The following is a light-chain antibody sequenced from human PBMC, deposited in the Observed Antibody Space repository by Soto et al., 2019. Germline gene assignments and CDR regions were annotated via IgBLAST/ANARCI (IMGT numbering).Light chain of an antibody. CDR3: QQYTSSPWT. V-gene: IGKV3-20*01. CDR2: GAS. Sequence: EIVLTQSPGTLSLSPGERATLSCRASQSATSTYLAWYQQRPGQAPRLLIYGASSRATGIPDRFSGSGSGTDFTLTISRLEPEDFAVYYCQQYTSSPWTFGPGTKVDIK. J-gene: IGKJ1*01. CDR1: QSATSTY.